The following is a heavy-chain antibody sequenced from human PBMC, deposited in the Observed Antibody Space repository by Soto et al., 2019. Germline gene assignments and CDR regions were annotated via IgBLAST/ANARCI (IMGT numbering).Heavy chain of an antibody. CDR3: ARVPDR. V-gene: IGHV4-61*05. J-gene: IGHJ5*02. Sequence: PSETLCLTCTVAGASISSSSYYWSWFRQPPGKGLEWIGYIYYSGSTSYNPSLKSRVSISLETSKNQFSLKLSSVTAADTAVYYCARVPDRWGQGTLVTVSS. CDR1: GASISSSSYY. CDR2: IYYSGST. D-gene: IGHD2-2*01.